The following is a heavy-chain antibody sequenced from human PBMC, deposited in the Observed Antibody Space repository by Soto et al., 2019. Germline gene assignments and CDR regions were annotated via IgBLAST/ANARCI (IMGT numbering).Heavy chain of an antibody. V-gene: IGHV1-69*04. Sequence: SVTVSCKASGGTISRYTISWVRQAPGQGLEWMGRIIPVLGIANYAQKFQGRVTITADKSTSTAYMELSSLRSEDTAVYYCARDLYGSGDYWGQGTLVTVSS. CDR1: GGTISRYT. D-gene: IGHD3-10*01. CDR2: IIPVLGIA. J-gene: IGHJ4*02. CDR3: ARDLYGSGDY.